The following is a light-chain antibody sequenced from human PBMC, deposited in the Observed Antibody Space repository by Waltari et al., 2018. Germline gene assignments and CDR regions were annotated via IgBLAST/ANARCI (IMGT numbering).Light chain of an antibody. V-gene: IGKV1-5*01. CDR2: DAS. CDR3: QQYNSYSPYT. CDR1: QSISSW. Sequence: DIQMTQSPSTLSASVGDRVTITCRASQSISSWLAWYQQKPGKAPKLLIYDASRLESGVPSRFSGSGSGTEFPLTISSLQPDDFATYYCQQYNSYSPYTFGQGTKLEIK. J-gene: IGKJ2*01.